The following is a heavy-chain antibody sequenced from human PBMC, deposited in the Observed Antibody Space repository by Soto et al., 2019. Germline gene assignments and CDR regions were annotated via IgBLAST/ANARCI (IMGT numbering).Heavy chain of an antibody. V-gene: IGHV5-51*01. CDR1: GYRFTSYW. CDR2: IYPGDSDI. J-gene: IGHJ5*01. CDR3: ARQTGTMMRVTWFDS. Sequence: GESLKISCQGSGYRFTSYWIGWVRQMPGKGLELMGIIYPGDSDIRYNPSFQGQVTMSADKSISTAYRHLSSLKASDTAMYYCARQTGTMMRVTWFDSSAQGTHVTVPS. D-gene: IGHD3-10*01.